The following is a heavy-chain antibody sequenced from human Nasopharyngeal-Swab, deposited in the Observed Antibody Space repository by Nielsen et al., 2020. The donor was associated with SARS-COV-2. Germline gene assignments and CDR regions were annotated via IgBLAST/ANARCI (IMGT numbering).Heavy chain of an antibody. V-gene: IGHV1-24*01. CDR2: FDPEDGET. Sequence: ASVKVSCKVSGYTLTELSMHWVRQAPGKGLEWMGGFDPEDGETIYAQKFQGRVTMTEDTSTDTAYMELSSLRSEDTVVYYCATSLPLAAAFSFDYWGQGTLVTVSS. D-gene: IGHD6-13*01. CDR3: ATSLPLAAAFSFDY. J-gene: IGHJ4*02. CDR1: GYTLTELS.